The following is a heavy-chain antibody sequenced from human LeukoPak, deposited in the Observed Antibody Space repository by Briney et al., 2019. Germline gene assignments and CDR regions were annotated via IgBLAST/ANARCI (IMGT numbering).Heavy chain of an antibody. CDR3: AKGGAYYYVSSGSYSDY. V-gene: IGHV3-23*01. CDR1: GFTFSSYA. Sequence: GGSLRLSCAASGFTFSSYAMRWVRQAPGKGLEWVSAISGSGGSTYSVDSVKGRFTISRDNSKNTLSLQMNSLRAEDTAVYYCAKGGAYYYVSSGSYSDYWGQGTLVTVSS. CDR2: ISGSGGST. J-gene: IGHJ4*02. D-gene: IGHD3-22*01.